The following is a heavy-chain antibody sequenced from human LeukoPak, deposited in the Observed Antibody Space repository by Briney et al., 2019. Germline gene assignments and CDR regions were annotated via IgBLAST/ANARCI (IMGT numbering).Heavy chain of an antibody. Sequence: GGSLRLSCAASGLTFSNYSMNWVRQAPGKGLEWASYISRSSTTIYYADSVKGRFTISRDNAKNSLYLQMNSLRADDTAVYYCARAGYSSSWLRHWGQGTLVTVSS. V-gene: IGHV3-48*01. J-gene: IGHJ4*02. CDR1: GLTFSNYS. CDR3: ARAGYSSSWLRH. CDR2: ISRSSTTI. D-gene: IGHD6-13*01.